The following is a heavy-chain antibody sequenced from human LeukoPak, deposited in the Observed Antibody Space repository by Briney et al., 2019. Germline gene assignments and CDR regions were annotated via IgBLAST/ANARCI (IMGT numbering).Heavy chain of an antibody. Sequence: SETLSLTCAVYGGSFSGYSWNWIRQPPGKGLEWIGEIDHGGSANYNPSLKSRVTIPVDTSKNQFSLRLSSLTAADTAVYYCARGRVVAAPFRFWGQGTLVTVSS. CDR2: IDHGGSA. CDR3: ARGRVVAAPFRF. V-gene: IGHV4-34*01. D-gene: IGHD6-25*01. J-gene: IGHJ4*02. CDR1: GGSFSGYS.